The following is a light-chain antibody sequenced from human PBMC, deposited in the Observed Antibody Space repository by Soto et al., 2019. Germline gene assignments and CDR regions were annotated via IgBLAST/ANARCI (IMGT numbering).Light chain of an antibody. CDR1: QSVSSN. CDR2: DAS. J-gene: IGKJ4*01. V-gene: IGKV3-15*01. Sequence: EIVMTQSPATLSVSPGERASLSCRASQSVSSNLAWYQQKPGQAPRLLIYDASTRATGIPSRFSGSGSGTDFTLTINSLQSEDFATYYCQQVNSYPLTFGGGTKVDIK. CDR3: QQVNSYPLT.